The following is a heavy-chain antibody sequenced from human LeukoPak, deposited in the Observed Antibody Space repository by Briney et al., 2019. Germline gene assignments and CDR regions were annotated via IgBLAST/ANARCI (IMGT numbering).Heavy chain of an antibody. CDR2: INHSGST. V-gene: IGHV4-34*01. J-gene: IGHJ6*03. CDR1: GGSFSGYY. CDR3: AREGPSYSCGYYYYYYMDV. D-gene: IGHD6-19*01. Sequence: KPSETLSLTCAVYGGSFSGYYWSWIRQPPGKGLEWIGEINHSGSTNYNPSLKSRVTISVDTSKNEFSLKLSSVTAADTAVYYCAREGPSYSCGYYYYYYMDVWDKGATVTVSS.